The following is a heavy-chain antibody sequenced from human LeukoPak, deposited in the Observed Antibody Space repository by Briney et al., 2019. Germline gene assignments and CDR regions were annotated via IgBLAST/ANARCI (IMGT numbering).Heavy chain of an antibody. CDR3: ARHVVRGADGY. CDR1: GGSFSGYY. V-gene: IGHV4-34*01. Sequence: PSETLSLTCAVYGGSFSGYYWSWIRQPPGKGLEWIGEINHSGSTNYNPSLKSRVTISVDTSKNQFSLKLSSVTAADTAVYYCARHVVRGADGYWGQGTLATVSS. D-gene: IGHD3-10*01. CDR2: INHSGST. J-gene: IGHJ4*02.